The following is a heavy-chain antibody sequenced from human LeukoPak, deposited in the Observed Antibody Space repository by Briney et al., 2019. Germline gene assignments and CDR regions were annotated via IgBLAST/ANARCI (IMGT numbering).Heavy chain of an antibody. D-gene: IGHD3-22*01. V-gene: IGHV5-51*01. J-gene: IGHJ5*02. CDR1: GYSFTSYW. CDR2: VYPGDSDT. Sequence: GESLKMSCKGSGYSFTSYWIGWVRQMPGKGLECMGIVYPGDSDTRYSPSFQGQVTISADKSISTAYLQWSSLKASDTAMYYCARHVPYYDSSRGYWFDPWGQGTLVTVSS. CDR3: ARHVPYYDSSRGYWFDP.